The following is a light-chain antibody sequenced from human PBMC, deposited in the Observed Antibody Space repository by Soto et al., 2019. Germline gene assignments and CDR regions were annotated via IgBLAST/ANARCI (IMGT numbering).Light chain of an antibody. V-gene: IGKV3-20*01. CDR3: QQYGSSPPT. Sequence: EIVLTQSPGTLSLSPGEGATLSCRASQSITCGYLAWYQHKPGQAPRLLIFGPSSRASGIPDRFSGGGSGTDFSLTISRLEPEDFVVYFCQQYGSSPPTFGQGTKVDIK. CDR1: QSITCGY. CDR2: GPS. J-gene: IGKJ1*01.